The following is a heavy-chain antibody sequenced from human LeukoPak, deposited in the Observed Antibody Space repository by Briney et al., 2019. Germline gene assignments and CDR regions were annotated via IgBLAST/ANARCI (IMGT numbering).Heavy chain of an antibody. J-gene: IGHJ4*02. CDR3: ARVSIAVVAGDY. CDR1: GFTFSSYW. D-gene: IGHD6-19*01. CDR2: IKQDGSEK. V-gene: IGHV3-7*01. Sequence: GGSLRLSCAASGFTFSSYWMSWVRQAPGKGPEWVANIKQDGSEKYYVDSVKGRFTISRDNAKNALYLQMNSLRAEDTAVYYCARVSIAVVAGDYWGQGTLVTVSS.